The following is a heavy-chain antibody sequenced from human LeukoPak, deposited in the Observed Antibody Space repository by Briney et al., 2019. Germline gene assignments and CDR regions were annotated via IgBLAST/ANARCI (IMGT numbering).Heavy chain of an antibody. J-gene: IGHJ4*02. CDR2: INHSGST. D-gene: IGHD1-26*01. CDR3: ARVGGGSYNGYFDY. CDR1: GGSFSGYY. V-gene: IGHV4-34*01. Sequence: SETLSLTCAVYGGSFSGYYWSWIRQPPGKGLEWIGEINHSGSTNYNPSLKSRVTISVDTSKNQFSLKLSSVTAADTAVYYCARVGGGSYNGYFDYWGQGTLVTVSS.